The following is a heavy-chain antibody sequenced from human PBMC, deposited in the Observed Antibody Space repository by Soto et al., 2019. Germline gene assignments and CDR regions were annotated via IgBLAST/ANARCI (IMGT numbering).Heavy chain of an antibody. V-gene: IGHV4-4*07. CDR3: ARDSLKETITMSVVIDH. J-gene: IGHJ4*02. Sequence: SETLSLTCSVSGDSISSYSWSWIRQPAGKGLEWLGRVYRGTSNYNPSLKSRLIMSLDTSKNQFSLNLRSVTAADTAVYYCARDSLKETITMSVVIDHWGQGTQVTVSA. D-gene: IGHD3-22*01. CDR1: GDSISSYS. CDR2: VYRGTS.